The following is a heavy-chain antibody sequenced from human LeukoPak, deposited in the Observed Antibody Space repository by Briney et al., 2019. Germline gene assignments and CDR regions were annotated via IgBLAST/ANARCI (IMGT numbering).Heavy chain of an antibody. D-gene: IGHD1-26*01. V-gene: IGHV3-30*04. CDR2: ISYDGSNK. J-gene: IGHJ4*02. CDR1: GFTFSSYA. CDR3: ASWGEGALDN. Sequence: GRSLRLSCAASGFTFSSYAMHWVRQAPGKGLEWVAVISYDGSNKYYADSVKGRFTISRDNSKNTLYLQMNSLRVEDTGVYYCASWGEGALDNWGQGTLVTVSS.